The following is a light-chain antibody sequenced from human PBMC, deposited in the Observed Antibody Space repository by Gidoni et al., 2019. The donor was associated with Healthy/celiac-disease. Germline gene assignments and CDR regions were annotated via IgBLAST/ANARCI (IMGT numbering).Light chain of an antibody. CDR1: LSVSSSY. V-gene: IGKV3-20*01. CDR2: GAS. J-gene: IGKJ4*01. CDR3: QQYGSSPLT. Sequence: EIVLTQSPGTLSLCPGERATLSCRASLSVSSSYLAWYQQTPGQAPRLLIYGASSRATGIPDRFSGSGSGTDFTLTISRLEPEDFAVYYCQQYGSSPLTFGGGTKVEIK.